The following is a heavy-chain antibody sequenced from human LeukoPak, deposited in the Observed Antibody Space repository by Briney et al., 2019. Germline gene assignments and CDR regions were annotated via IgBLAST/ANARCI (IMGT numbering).Heavy chain of an antibody. D-gene: IGHD5-18*01. Sequence: PGGSLRLSCAASGFTFSSYWTSWVRQAPGKGLECVANIKQDGSEKYYVDSVKGRFTISRDNAKNSLYLQMNSLRAEDTAVYYCARDRSYGRVWGQGTLVTVSS. J-gene: IGHJ4*02. CDR3: ARDRSYGRV. CDR2: IKQDGSEK. V-gene: IGHV3-7*01. CDR1: GFTFSSYW.